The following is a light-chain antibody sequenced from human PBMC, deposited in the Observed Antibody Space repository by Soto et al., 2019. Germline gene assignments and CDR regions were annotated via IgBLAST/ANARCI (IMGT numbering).Light chain of an antibody. J-gene: IGLJ2*01. CDR2: EVS. Sequence: QSALTQPPSASGSPGQSVTISCTGTSSDVGDYNYVSWYQQHPGKAPKLMIYEVSKRPSGVPDRFSGSKSGNTASLTVSGLQAEDEADYYCSSYAGSILFGGGTQLTVL. CDR1: SSDVGDYNY. V-gene: IGLV2-8*01. CDR3: SSYAGSIL.